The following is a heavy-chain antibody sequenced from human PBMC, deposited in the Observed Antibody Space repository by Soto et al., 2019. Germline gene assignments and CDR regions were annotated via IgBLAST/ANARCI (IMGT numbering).Heavy chain of an antibody. D-gene: IGHD3-10*01. J-gene: IGHJ4*02. V-gene: IGHV3-33*02. Sequence: PGGSLRLSCAASGFTFSSYGMHWVRQAPGKGLEWVAVIWYDGRETFYADSAKGRFTVSKEMSKNTAFLQMNALRHEDTAVYFCARDSGWPILNFDNWGQGTPVTVSS. CDR2: IWYDGRET. CDR1: GFTFSSYG. CDR3: ARDSGWPILNFDN.